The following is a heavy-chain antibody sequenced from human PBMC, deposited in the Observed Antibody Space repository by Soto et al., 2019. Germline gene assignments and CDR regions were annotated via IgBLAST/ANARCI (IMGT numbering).Heavy chain of an antibody. J-gene: IGHJ6*02. CDR3: ARRGNTGPYYYYYGMDV. CDR2: IYYSGST. Sequence: SETLSLTCTVSGGSISSYYWSWIRQPPGKGLEWIGYIYYSGSTNYNPSLKSRVTISVDTSKNQFSLKLSSVTAADTAVYYCARRGNTGPYYYYYGMDVWGQGTTVTVSS. D-gene: IGHD3-10*01. CDR1: GGSISSYY. V-gene: IGHV4-59*12.